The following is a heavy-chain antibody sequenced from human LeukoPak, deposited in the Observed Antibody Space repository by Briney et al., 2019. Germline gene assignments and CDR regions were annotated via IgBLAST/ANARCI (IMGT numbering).Heavy chain of an antibody. D-gene: IGHD3-22*01. Sequence: SETLSLTCTVSGGSVSSGSYYWSWIRQPPGKGLEWIGYIYYSGSTNYNFSLKSRVTISIDTSKNQFSLKLSSVTAADTAVYYCARYYDSRGYYYDWGQGTLVTDSS. J-gene: IGHJ4*02. CDR3: ARYYDSRGYYYD. CDR2: IYYSGST. V-gene: IGHV4-61*01. CDR1: GGSVSSGSYY.